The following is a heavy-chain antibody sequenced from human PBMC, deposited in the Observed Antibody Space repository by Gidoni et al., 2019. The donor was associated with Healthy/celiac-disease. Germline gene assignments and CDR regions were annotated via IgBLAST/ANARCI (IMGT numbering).Heavy chain of an antibody. V-gene: IGHV3-33*01. D-gene: IGHD2-2*01. CDR2: IWYDGSNK. Sequence: QVQLVESGGGVVQPGRSLRLSCAASGFTFSSYGMHWVRQAPGKGLEWVAVIWYDGSNKYYADSVKGRFTISRDNSKNTLYLQMNSLRAEDTAVYYCARDLVPYHRDLGAFDIWGQGTMVTVSS. CDR1: GFTFSSYG. CDR3: ARDLVPYHRDLGAFDI. J-gene: IGHJ3*02.